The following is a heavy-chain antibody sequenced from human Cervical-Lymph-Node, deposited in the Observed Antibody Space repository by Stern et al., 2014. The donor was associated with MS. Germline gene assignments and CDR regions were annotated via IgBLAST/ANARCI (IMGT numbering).Heavy chain of an antibody. CDR2: IWYEGSNP. D-gene: IGHD6-13*01. CDR3: ASAYSSSHYYFDY. J-gene: IGHJ4*02. V-gene: IGHV3-33*01. CDR1: GFSFSRYA. Sequence: VQLVESGGGVVQPGRSLRLSCAASGFSFSRYAMHLVRHAPRQGLELEAAIWYEGSNPYYADSVTGRFTISRDNFKNTLYLQMNSLRAEDTAVYYCASAYSSSHYYFDYWGQGTLVTVSS.